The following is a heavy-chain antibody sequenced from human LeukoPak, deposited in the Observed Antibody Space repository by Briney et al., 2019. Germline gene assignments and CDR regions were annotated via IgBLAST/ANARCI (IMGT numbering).Heavy chain of an antibody. CDR2: IYYSGST. CDR1: GVSISSYY. V-gene: IGHV4-59*01. J-gene: IGHJ4*02. Sequence: PWETLSLTCTVSGVSISSYYWSWIRQAPGKGLEWIGYIYYSGSTKYNPSLKSRVTITLNTSTKHSSLQQSYGTAADTAVYYCGGGATGKVEVVYWGQGTLVIVSS. D-gene: IGHD2-15*01. CDR3: GGGATGKVEVVY.